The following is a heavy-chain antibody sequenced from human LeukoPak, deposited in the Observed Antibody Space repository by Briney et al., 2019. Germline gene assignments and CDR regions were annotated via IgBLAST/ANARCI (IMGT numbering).Heavy chain of an antibody. D-gene: IGHD3-22*01. Sequence: GGSLRLSCAASGFSVSGGYMSWVRQAPGKGLEWVSAIYSGGATYYTDSVKGRFTMSRHTSKNTLDLQMNSLRVEDTAVYYCARWKMEGIVVDVFDIWGQGTRVTVSS. J-gene: IGHJ3*02. CDR1: GFSVSGGY. CDR3: ARWKMEGIVVDVFDI. CDR2: IYSGGAT. V-gene: IGHV3-53*04.